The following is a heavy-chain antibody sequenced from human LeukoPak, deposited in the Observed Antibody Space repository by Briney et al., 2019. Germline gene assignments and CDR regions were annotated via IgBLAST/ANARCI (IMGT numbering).Heavy chain of an antibody. CDR3: AKCITVAGTSENNWFDP. Sequence: GGSLRLSCAASGFTFSTYGMSWVRQAPGKGLEWVSAISGNGGTTYYADSVKGRFTISRDNSMNTLYLQMNSLRAEDTAVYYCAKCITVAGTSENNWFDPWGQGTLVTVSS. D-gene: IGHD6-19*01. CDR1: GFTFSTYG. J-gene: IGHJ5*02. V-gene: IGHV3-23*01. CDR2: ISGNGGTT.